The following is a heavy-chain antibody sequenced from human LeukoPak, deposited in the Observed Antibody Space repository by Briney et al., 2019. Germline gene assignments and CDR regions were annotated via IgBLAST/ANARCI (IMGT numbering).Heavy chain of an antibody. V-gene: IGHV4-39*01. CDR1: GGSISSSTHY. CDR3: ARQMGFPWYFDL. CDR2: VDDRGTT. J-gene: IGHJ2*01. Sequence: AETLSLSCTVSGGSISSSTHYWGCIRQPPGKGLESIGNVDDRGTTYSNPSLKGRATISVDTSKNLFSLKLSSVTAADTAVFYCARQMGFPWYFDLWGRGTLVTVSS. D-gene: IGHD5-24*01.